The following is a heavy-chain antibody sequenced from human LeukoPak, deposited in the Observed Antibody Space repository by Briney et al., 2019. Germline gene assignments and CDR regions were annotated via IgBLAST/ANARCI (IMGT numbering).Heavy chain of an antibody. D-gene: IGHD6-13*01. V-gene: IGHV3-23*01. Sequence: PGGSLRLSCAAAGFTFSIYAMSWVRQGPEKGLEWVSTISGGGDTTYYADSVRGRFTVSRDASKNTQFLQMNSLRAEDTAVYYCAKDAGEGSGWYYFDYWGQGTLVTVSS. CDR1: GFTFSIYA. CDR3: AKDAGEGSGWYYFDY. CDR2: ISGGGDTT. J-gene: IGHJ4*02.